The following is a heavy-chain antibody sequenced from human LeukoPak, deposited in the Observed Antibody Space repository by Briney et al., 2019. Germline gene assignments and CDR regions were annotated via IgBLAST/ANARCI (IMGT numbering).Heavy chain of an antibody. CDR1: GGSISPFY. V-gene: IGHV4-59*08. D-gene: IGHD2-8*02. J-gene: IGHJ4*02. CDR2: IYYSGST. CDR3: ARHFSGFDH. Sequence: SETLSLTRTVSGGSISPFYWSWIRQSPDKGLVWIGNIYYSGSTNYNPSFKSRVTISLDTSKKQYSLHLSSVTAADTAIYYCARHFSGFDHWGQGAQVTVSS.